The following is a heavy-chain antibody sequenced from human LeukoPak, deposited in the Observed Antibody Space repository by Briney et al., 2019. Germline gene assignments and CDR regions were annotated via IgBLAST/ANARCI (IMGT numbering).Heavy chain of an antibody. CDR3: ARDWHHSSGCLDY. D-gene: IGHD6-19*01. CDR2: ISSSSSYI. Sequence: GGSLRLSCAASGFTFSSYRMNWVRQAPGKGLEWVSSISSSSSYIYYADSVKGRFTISRDNAKNSLYLQMNSLRAEDTAVYYCARDWHHSSGCLDYWGQGTLVTVSS. CDR1: GFTFSSYR. J-gene: IGHJ4*02. V-gene: IGHV3-21*01.